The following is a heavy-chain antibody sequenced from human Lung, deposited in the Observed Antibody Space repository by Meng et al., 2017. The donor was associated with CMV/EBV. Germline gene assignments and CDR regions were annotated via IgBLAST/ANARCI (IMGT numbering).Heavy chain of an antibody. D-gene: IGHD3-16*01. V-gene: IGHV3-7*01. CDR2: INLYGSEK. Sequence: ETLSLTCVASGFTFSSYWMSWVRQAPGRGLEWVANINLYGSEKYYMDSVKGRFTISRDNAKNSLYLQMNSLRAEDTAVYYCVTDQDRFGGIWGQGTMVTV. CDR3: VTDQDRFGGI. J-gene: IGHJ3*02. CDR1: GFTFSSYW.